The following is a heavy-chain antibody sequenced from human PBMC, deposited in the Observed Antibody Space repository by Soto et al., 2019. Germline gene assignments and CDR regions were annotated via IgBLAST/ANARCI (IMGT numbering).Heavy chain of an antibody. CDR3: ASGFLLLKL. CDR2: INHSGST. J-gene: IGHJ4*02. D-gene: IGHD3-22*01. Sequence: QVRLQQWGAGLLKPSETLSLTCGVYGGSLSSDYWSWIRQSPGRGLEWIGEINHSGSTNYNPSLKSRVTISVDTSQNQVSLKLNSVTAADTAVYYCASGFLLLKLWGPGTRVTVSS. CDR1: GGSLSSDY. V-gene: IGHV4-34*01.